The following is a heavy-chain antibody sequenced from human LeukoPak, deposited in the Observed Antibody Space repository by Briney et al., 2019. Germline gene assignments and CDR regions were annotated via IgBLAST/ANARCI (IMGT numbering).Heavy chain of an antibody. CDR1: GFTFDSYA. D-gene: IGHD6-13*01. Sequence: PGGSLRLSCAASGFTFDSYAMSWVRQAPGKGLEWVSTVTGSGSNTYYADSVKGRFTISRDNSKNTLFLQMDSLRAEDTAIYHCAKGRGSSSSYHFDCWGQGTLVTVSS. V-gene: IGHV3-23*01. J-gene: IGHJ4*02. CDR2: VTGSGSNT. CDR3: AKGRGSSSSYHFDC.